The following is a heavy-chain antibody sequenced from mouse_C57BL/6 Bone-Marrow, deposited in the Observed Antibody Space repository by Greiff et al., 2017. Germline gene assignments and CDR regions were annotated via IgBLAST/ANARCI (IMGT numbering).Heavy chain of an antibody. D-gene: IGHD2-4*01. CDR3: ANDYDGKDYFDY. Sequence: QVQLQQPGAELVKPGASVKLSCKASGYTFTSYWMQWVKQRPGQGLEWIGEIDPSDSYTNYNQKFKGKATLTVDTSSSTAYMQLSSLTSEDSAVYYCANDYDGKDYFDYWGQGTTLTVSS. V-gene: IGHV1-50*01. J-gene: IGHJ2*01. CDR1: GYTFTSYW. CDR2: IDPSDSYT.